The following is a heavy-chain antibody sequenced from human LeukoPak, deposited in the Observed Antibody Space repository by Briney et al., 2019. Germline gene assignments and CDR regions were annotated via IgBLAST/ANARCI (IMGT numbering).Heavy chain of an antibody. CDR2: ISSSSSTI. Sequence: AGGSLRLSCAASGFTFSGYSMNWVRQAPGKGLEWVSYISSSSSTIYYADSVKGRCTIFRDNAKNSLYLQMNSLRAEDTAVYYCARAQYSGSSPFDYWGQGTLVTVSS. CDR3: ARAQYSGSSPFDY. J-gene: IGHJ4*02. CDR1: GFTFSGYS. D-gene: IGHD1-26*01. V-gene: IGHV3-48*01.